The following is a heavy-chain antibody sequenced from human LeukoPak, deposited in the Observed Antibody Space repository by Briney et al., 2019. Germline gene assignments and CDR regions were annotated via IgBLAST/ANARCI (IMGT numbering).Heavy chain of an antibody. V-gene: IGHV3-30*04. CDR2: ISYDGSDN. CDR3: AKVGYCSDGSCQEYFQH. CDR1: GFTFSNYA. J-gene: IGHJ1*01. D-gene: IGHD2-15*01. Sequence: GGSLRLSCVASGFTFSNYAIHWVRQAPGKGLEWVAVISYDGSDNYYADSVKGRFTISKDNSKNTLYLQMNSLRPEDTAVYYCAKVGYCSDGSCQEYFQHWGQGTLVTVSS.